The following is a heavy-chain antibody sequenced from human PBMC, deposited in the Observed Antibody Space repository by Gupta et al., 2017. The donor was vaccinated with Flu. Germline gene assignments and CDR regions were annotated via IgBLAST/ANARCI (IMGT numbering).Heavy chain of an antibody. CDR1: GFSLNANGVC. CDR3: ARTTAYSRSSYWLDT. Sequence: QVTLRESAPALVKPTQTLTLTCTFSGFSLNANGVCVSWIRQPPGKALEWFALIDWDDDKRYSPSLKTRLTISKDTSKNQVVLTMTNMDPVDTATYYCARTTAYSRSSYWLDTWGQGALVTVSS. J-gene: IGHJ5*02. V-gene: IGHV2-70*01. CDR2: IDWDDDK. D-gene: IGHD6-6*01.